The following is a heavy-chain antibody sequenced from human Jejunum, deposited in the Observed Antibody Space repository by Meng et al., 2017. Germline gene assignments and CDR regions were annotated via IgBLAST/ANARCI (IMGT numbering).Heavy chain of an antibody. D-gene: IGHD1-26*01. CDR3: ARDHMGSLDY. J-gene: IGHJ4*02. Sequence: QVRLAGSGPGLVRPSETLSLICSVSGGSVSSAGYQWSWIRQPPGKGLEWIGYASTNYNPSLKSRVTISVDTSKNQFSLRLTSVTAADTAVYYCARDHMGSLDYWGQGILVTVSS. V-gene: IGHV4-61*08. CDR1: GGSVSSAGYQ. CDR2: AST.